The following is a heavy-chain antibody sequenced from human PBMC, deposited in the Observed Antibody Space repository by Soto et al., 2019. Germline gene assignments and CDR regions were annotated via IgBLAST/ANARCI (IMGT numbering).Heavy chain of an antibody. V-gene: IGHV3-30*18. CDR1: GFTFSDYA. J-gene: IGHJ4*02. D-gene: IGHD6-19*01. CDR3: AKGGRQWLVTSDFDY. CDR2: VSHDGRNT. Sequence: VQLVESGGGGVQPGRSLRLSCAASGFTFSDYAMHWVRQAPGNGLEWVAVVSHDGRNTHYADSVKGRFTISRDSSENTVSVEMTSLRAEDTAVYYCAKGGRQWLVTSDFDYCGQGVLVTVSS.